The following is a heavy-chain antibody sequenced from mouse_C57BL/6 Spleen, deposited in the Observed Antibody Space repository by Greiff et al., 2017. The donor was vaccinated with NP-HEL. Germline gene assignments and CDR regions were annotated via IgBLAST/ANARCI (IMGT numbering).Heavy chain of an antibody. J-gene: IGHJ3*01. CDR1: GFTFSSYG. D-gene: IGHD2-3*01. Sequence: EVQLVESGGDLVKPGGSLKLSCAASGFTFSSYGMSWVSQTPDKRLEWVATISSGGSYTYYPDSVKGRFTISRDNAKNTLYMQMSSLKSEDTAMYYCASYDGYYEGVAYWGQGTLVTVSA. CDR3: ASYDGYYEGVAY. V-gene: IGHV5-6*01. CDR2: ISSGGSYT.